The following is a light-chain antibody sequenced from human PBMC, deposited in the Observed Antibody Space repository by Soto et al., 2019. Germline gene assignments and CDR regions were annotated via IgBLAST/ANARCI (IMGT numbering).Light chain of an antibody. V-gene: IGKV1-27*01. CDR2: AAS. CDR3: QEYKTAPFI. Sequence: DIQMTQSPSSLSAFVGDRVNITCRASQGISNYLAWYQQKPGRVPTLLIYAASTLRSGVPSRFSGSGSGTDFTLTISSLQPEDVASYYCQEYKTAPFIFGPGTKVDIK. J-gene: IGKJ3*01. CDR1: QGISNY.